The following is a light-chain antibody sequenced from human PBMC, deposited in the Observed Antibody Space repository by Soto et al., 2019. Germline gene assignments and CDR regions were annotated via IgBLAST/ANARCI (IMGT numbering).Light chain of an antibody. CDR2: GAS. Sequence: DIVMTQSPGTLSVSPGERATLSCRASQSVGTNVAGYQQRPGQAPRLLVYGASTRASGIPPRFSGSGSGTDFTLTISSLQSEDFAVYYCQQLNYWPRITFGQGTRLEIK. CDR3: QQLNYWPRIT. J-gene: IGKJ5*01. CDR1: QSVGTN. V-gene: IGKV3-15*01.